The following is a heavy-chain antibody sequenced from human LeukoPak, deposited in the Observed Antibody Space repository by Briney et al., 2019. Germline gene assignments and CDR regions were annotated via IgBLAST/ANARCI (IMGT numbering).Heavy chain of an antibody. Sequence: GGSLRLSCAASGFTFSSYAMHWVRQAPGKGLEWVAVISYDGSNKYYADSVKGRFTISRDNSKNTLYLQMNSLRAEDTAVYYCAKDQRYYYDQAGPDYWGQGTLVTVSS. J-gene: IGHJ4*02. CDR3: AKDQRYYYDQAGPDY. D-gene: IGHD3-22*01. CDR1: GFTFSSYA. CDR2: ISYDGSNK. V-gene: IGHV3-30-3*01.